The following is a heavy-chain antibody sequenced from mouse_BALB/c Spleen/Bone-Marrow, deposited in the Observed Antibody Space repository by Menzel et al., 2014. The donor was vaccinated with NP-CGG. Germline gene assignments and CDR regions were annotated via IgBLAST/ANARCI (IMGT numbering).Heavy chain of an antibody. V-gene: IGHV14-3*02. CDR2: MDPANGNT. D-gene: IGHD2-3*01. J-gene: IGHJ3*01. CDR3: ARRDDGYYTY. CDR1: GFNIKDTY. Sequence: VQLQHSGAELVKPGASVKLSCTASGFNIKDTYMHWVKQRPEQGLEWIGRMDPANGNTKYDPKFQGKATITADTSSNTAYLQLSSLTSEDTAVYYCARRDDGYYTYWCQGTLVTVSA.